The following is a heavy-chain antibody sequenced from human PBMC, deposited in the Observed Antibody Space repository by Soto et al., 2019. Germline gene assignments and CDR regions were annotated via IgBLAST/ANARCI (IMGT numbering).Heavy chain of an antibody. CDR3: ARPSGYYYYYGMDV. Sequence: EVQLVESGGGLVKPGGSLRLSCAASGFTFSSYSMNWVRQAPGQGLEWVSSSSSSSSYIYYADSVKGRFTISRDNAKNSLYLQMNSLRAEDTAVYYCARPSGYYYYYGMDVWGQGTTVTVSS. J-gene: IGHJ6*02. V-gene: IGHV3-21*01. CDR1: GFTFSSYS. D-gene: IGHD5-12*01. CDR2: SSSSSSYI.